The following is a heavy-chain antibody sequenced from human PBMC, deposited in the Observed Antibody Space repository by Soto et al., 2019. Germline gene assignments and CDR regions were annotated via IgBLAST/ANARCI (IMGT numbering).Heavy chain of an antibody. CDR2: IWYDGSNK. J-gene: IGHJ6*02. CDR1: GFTFSSYG. D-gene: IGHD6-6*01. Sequence: QVQLVESGGGVVQPGRSLRLSCAASGFTFSSYGMHWVRQAPGKGLEWVAVIWYDGSNKYYADSVKGRFTISRDNSKNTLYLQMNSLRAEDTAVYYCARAAYDPAARPPGGYYGMDVWGQGTTVTVSS. V-gene: IGHV3-33*01. CDR3: ARAAYDPAARPPGGYYGMDV.